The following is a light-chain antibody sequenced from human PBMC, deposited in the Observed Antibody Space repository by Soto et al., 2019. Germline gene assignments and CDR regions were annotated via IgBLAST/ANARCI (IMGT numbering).Light chain of an antibody. Sequence: QSVLTQPPSVAGAPGERVTISCTGSSSNIGAGYEVHWYQQLPVTSPKLLIYEDTDRPSGVPDRFSGSKSGTSASLAITGLLAEDEADYYCQSYDNSLSGSYVFGTGTKLTVL. V-gene: IGLV1-40*01. J-gene: IGLJ1*01. CDR3: QSYDNSLSGSYV. CDR2: EDT. CDR1: SSNIGAGYE.